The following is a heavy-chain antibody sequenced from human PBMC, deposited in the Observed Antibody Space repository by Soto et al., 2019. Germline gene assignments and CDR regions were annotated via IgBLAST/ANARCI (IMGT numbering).Heavy chain of an antibody. V-gene: IGHV4-30-4*08. CDR1: GGSISSEYFH. Sequence: QVQLQQSGPGLVEPSQTLSLTCAVSGGSISSEYFHWTWIRQSPGTGLEWIGYIHYTGSIMYNPSFKSRLTMAVDTTKNQFSLRLTSVTAADTAVYFCAREDDGGDRDYYGLDVWGQGTTVTVSS. CDR2: IHYTGSI. J-gene: IGHJ6*02. D-gene: IGHD2-21*02. CDR3: AREDDGGDRDYYGLDV.